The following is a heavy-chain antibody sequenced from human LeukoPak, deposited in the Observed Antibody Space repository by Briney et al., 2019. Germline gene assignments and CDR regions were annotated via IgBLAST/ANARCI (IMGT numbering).Heavy chain of an antibody. CDR2: INRSGST. V-gene: IGHV4-34*01. CDR3: ARVDTAMVTSDFDY. J-gene: IGHJ4*02. CDR1: GGSFSGYY. D-gene: IGHD5-18*01. Sequence: SETLSLTCAVYGGSFSGYYWSWIRQPPGKGLEWIGEINRSGSTNYNPSLKSRVTISVDTSKNQFSLKLSSVTAADTAVYYCARVDTAMVTSDFDYWGQGTLVTVSS.